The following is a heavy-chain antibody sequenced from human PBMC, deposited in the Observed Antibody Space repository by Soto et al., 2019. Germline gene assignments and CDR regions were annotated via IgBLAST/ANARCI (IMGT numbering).Heavy chain of an antibody. CDR3: AKDRQPGENSGYDPGFDY. J-gene: IGHJ4*02. CDR1: GFTLADYA. D-gene: IGHD5-12*01. Sequence: GGSLGLSCAASGFTLADYAMHWVRQAPGKGLEWVSGISWNSGSIGYADSVKGRFTISRDNAKNSLYLQMNSLRAEDTALYYCAKDRQPGENSGYDPGFDYWGQGTLVTV. V-gene: IGHV3-9*01. CDR2: ISWNSGSI.